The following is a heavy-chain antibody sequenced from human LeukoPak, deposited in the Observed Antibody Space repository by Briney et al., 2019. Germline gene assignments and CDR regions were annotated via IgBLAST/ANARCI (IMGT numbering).Heavy chain of an antibody. CDR2: IYSGGST. CDR1: GXTVSSNY. D-gene: IGHD1-26*01. V-gene: IGHV3-53*01. J-gene: IGHJ4*02. Sequence: GGSLRLSCAASGXTVSSNYVSWVRQAPGKGLEWVSVIYSGGSTYYADSVKGRFTISRDNSKNTLYLQMNSLRAEDTAVYYCARDSDVGGSLAHWGQGTLVTVSS. CDR3: ARDSDVGGSLAH.